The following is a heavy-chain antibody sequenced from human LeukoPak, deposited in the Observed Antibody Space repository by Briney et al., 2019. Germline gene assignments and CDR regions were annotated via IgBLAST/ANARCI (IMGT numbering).Heavy chain of an antibody. J-gene: IGHJ6*03. CDR2: IKQDGSDI. CDR3: TRDALYGDPSYYYMDL. V-gene: IGHV3-7*01. D-gene: IGHD4-17*01. CDR1: GFTFNGFW. Sequence: PGGSLRLSCAASGFTFNGFWMSWVRQAPGKGLEWVANIKQDGSDIYYLGSVRGRFTISRDNAMNSLYLQMNSLRAEDTAVYYCTRDALYGDPSYYYMDLWPKGTTLTVSS.